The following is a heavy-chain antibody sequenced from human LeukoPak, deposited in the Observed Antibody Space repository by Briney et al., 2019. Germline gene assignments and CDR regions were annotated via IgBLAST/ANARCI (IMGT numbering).Heavy chain of an antibody. CDR2: IHPDGSVR. V-gene: IGHV3-7*01. J-gene: IGHJ4*02. CDR3: ARETYSATYYFDY. Sequence: GGSLRLSCAGSGFAFSSTWMSWVRQAPGKGLEWVANIHPDGSVRYFQDSVKGRFTISRDNAKSSLYLQMNSLRAEDTAVYFCARETYSATYYFDYWGQGTLVTVSS. D-gene: IGHD1-26*01. CDR1: GFAFSSTW.